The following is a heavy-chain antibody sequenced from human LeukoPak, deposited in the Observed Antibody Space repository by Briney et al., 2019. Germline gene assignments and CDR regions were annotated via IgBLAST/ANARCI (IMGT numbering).Heavy chain of an antibody. CDR3: AKDRFAYDFWSVYLGGFDY. CDR2: IYYSGST. J-gene: IGHJ4*02. CDR1: GDSISSYY. V-gene: IGHV4-59*12. D-gene: IGHD3-3*01. Sequence: PSETLSLTCTVSGDSISSYYWSWIRQPPGKGLEWIGYIYYSGSTNSNPSLKGRVTISVDTSKNQFSLKLISVTAADTAVYYCAKDRFAYDFWSVYLGGFDYWGQGTLVTVSS.